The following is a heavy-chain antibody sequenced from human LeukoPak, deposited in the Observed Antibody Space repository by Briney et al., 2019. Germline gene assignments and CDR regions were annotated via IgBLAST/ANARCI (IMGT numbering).Heavy chain of an antibody. CDR3: ARFTMIVGRGVDY. V-gene: IGHV4-4*02. J-gene: IGHJ4*02. CDR2: DSLHGST. D-gene: IGHD3-22*01. Sequence: PSGTLSLTCGVSGGSISNTNWWTWVRQPPGKGLEWIGEDSLHGSTNYNPSLKSRVAISVDKSENHISLKLTSVTAADTAVYYCARFTMIVGRGVDYWGQGTLVTVSS. CDR1: GGSISNTNW.